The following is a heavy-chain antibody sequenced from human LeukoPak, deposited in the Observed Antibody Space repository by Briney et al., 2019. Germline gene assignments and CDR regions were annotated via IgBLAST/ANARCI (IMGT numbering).Heavy chain of an antibody. CDR1: GGTFSSYA. V-gene: IGHV1-69*13. J-gene: IGHJ6*03. CDR3: ARLHQHLRYYYYYMDV. CDR2: IIPIFGTA. D-gene: IGHD3-3*02. Sequence: GASVKVSCKASGGTFSSYAISWVRQAPGQGLEWMGGIIPIFGTANYAQKFQGRVTITADESTSTAYMELRSLRSDDTAVYYCARLHQHLRYYYYYMDVWGKGTTVTVSS.